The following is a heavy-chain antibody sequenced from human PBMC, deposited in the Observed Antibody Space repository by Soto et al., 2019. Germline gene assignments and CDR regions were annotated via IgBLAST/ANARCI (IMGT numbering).Heavy chain of an antibody. CDR2: FDPEDGET. Sequence: ASVKVSCEVSGYTLTVLSMHWVRQAPGKGLEWMGGFDPEDGETIYAQKFQGRVTMTEDTSTDTAYMELSSLRSEDTAVYYCATVLNVVPAANWFDPWGQGTLVTVSS. D-gene: IGHD2-2*01. J-gene: IGHJ5*02. CDR1: GYTLTVLS. CDR3: ATVLNVVPAANWFDP. V-gene: IGHV1-24*01.